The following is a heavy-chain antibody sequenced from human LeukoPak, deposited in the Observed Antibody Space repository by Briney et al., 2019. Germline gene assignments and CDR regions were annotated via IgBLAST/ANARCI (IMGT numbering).Heavy chain of an antibody. CDR3: ATVGGATTIDY. J-gene: IGHJ4*02. D-gene: IGHD1-26*01. CDR2: ISSSSSYI. Sequence: PGGSLRRSCASSGFTFSSYSMNWVRQAPGKGLKWVSSISSSSSYIYYADSVKGRFTISRDNAKNPLYLQMNSLRAEDTAVYYCATVGGATTIDYWGQGTLVTVSS. V-gene: IGHV3-21*01. CDR1: GFTFSSYS.